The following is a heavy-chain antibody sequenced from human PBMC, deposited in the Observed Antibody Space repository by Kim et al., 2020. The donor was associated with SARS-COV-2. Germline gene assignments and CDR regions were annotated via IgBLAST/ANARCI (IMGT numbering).Heavy chain of an antibody. CDR1: GFTFSDYY. CDR3: ARVKVGIAAAGTGVRAFDI. J-gene: IGHJ3*02. V-gene: IGHV3-11*01. CDR2: ISSSGSTI. D-gene: IGHD6-13*01. Sequence: GGSLRLSCAASGFTFSDYYMSWIRQAPGKGLEWVSYISSSGSTIYYADSVKGRFTISRDNAKNSLYLQMNSLRAEDTAVYYCARVKVGIAAAGTGVRAFDIWGQGTMVTVSS.